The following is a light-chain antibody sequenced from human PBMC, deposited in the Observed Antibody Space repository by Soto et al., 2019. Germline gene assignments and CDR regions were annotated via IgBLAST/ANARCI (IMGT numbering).Light chain of an antibody. Sequence: EIVLTQSPGTLSLSPGERATLSCRASQSVSSSYLAWYQQKPGQPPRLLIYGASSRATGIPDRFSGSGSGTDFTLTITGLEHEDFAVYYCQHYRTSFGGGTKVEIK. V-gene: IGKV3-20*01. CDR3: QHYRTS. CDR1: QSVSSSY. J-gene: IGKJ4*01. CDR2: GAS.